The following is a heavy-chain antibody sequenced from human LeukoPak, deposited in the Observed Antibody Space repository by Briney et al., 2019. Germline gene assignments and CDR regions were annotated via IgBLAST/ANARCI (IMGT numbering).Heavy chain of an antibody. CDR2: INPSGGST. CDR3: ARHSIAAAGLQDY. J-gene: IGHJ4*02. CDR1: GYTFTSYY. V-gene: IGHV1-46*01. Sequence: ASVKVSCKASGYTFTSYYMHRVRQAPGQGLEWMGIINPSGGSTSYAQKFQGRVTMTRDTSTSTVYMELSSLRSEDTAAYYCARHSIAAAGLQDYWGQGTLVTVSS. D-gene: IGHD6-13*01.